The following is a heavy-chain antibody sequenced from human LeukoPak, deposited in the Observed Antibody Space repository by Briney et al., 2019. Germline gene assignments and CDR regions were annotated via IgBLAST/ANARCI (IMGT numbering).Heavy chain of an antibody. J-gene: IGHJ3*02. CDR1: GFTFSSYA. Sequence: PGGSLRLSCAASGFTFSSYAMSWVRQAPGKGLEWVSAISGSGGSTYYADSVKGRFTISRDNSKNTLYLQMNSLRAEDTAVYYCAKDGTWIQLWLIPVGAFDIWGQGTMDTVSS. V-gene: IGHV3-23*01. D-gene: IGHD5-18*01. CDR3: AKDGTWIQLWLIPVGAFDI. CDR2: ISGSGGST.